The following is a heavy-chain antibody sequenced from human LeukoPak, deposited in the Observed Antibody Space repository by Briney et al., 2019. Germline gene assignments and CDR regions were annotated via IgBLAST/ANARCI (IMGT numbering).Heavy chain of an antibody. CDR3: ARRPTVVTQKGAFDI. CDR2: IYYSGST. V-gene: IGHV4-30-4*01. CDR1: GGSISSGDYY. D-gene: IGHD4-17*01. Sequence: SEPLSLTCTVSGGSISSGDYYWSWIRQPPGKGLEWIGYIYYSGSTYYNPSLKSRVTISVDTSKNQFSLKLSSVTAADTAVYYCARRPTVVTQKGAFDIWGQGTMVTVSS. J-gene: IGHJ3*02.